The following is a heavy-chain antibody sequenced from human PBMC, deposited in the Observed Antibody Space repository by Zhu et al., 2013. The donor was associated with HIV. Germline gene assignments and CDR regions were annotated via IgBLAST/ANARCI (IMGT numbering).Heavy chain of an antibody. J-gene: IGHJ1*01. CDR1: GFTFSSYA. Sequence: VQLVESGGGVVQPGRSLRLSCAASGFTFSSYAMHWVRQAPGKGLEWVAVISYDGSNKYYADSVKGRFTISRDNSKNTLYLQMNSLRAEGTAVYYCARDEYSSSWYSSEYFQHWGQGTLVTVSS. D-gene: IGHD6-13*01. CDR2: ISYDGSNK. V-gene: IGHV3-30-3*01. CDR3: ARDEYSSSWYSSEYFQH.